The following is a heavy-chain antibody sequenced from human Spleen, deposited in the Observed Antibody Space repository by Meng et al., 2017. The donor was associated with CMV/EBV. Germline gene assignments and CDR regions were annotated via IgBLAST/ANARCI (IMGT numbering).Heavy chain of an antibody. CDR2: ISSSSSYI. J-gene: IGHJ4*02. CDR3: ARASYGYYDSSGPECYFDY. D-gene: IGHD3-22*01. CDR1: GFTFSSYS. V-gene: IGHV3-21*01. Sequence: GESLKISCAASGFTFSSYSMNWVRQAPGKGLEWVSSISSSSSYIYYADSVKGRFTISRDNAKNSLYLQMNSLRAEDTAVYYCARASYGYYDSSGPECYFDYWGQGTLVTVSS.